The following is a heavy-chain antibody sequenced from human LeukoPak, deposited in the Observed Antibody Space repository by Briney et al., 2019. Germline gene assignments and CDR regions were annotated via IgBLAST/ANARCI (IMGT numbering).Heavy chain of an antibody. V-gene: IGHV1-18*01. CDR2: ISAYNGNT. CDR3: ARRYRSSTSCLMKAYYFDY. CDR1: GYTFTSYG. Sequence: ASVKVSCKASGYTFTSYGINWVRQAPGQGLEWMGWISAYNGNTNYAQKFQGRVTMTTDTSTSTAYMELRNLRSDDTAMYYCARRYRSSTSCLMKAYYFDYWGQGTLVTVSS. D-gene: IGHD2-2*01. J-gene: IGHJ4*02.